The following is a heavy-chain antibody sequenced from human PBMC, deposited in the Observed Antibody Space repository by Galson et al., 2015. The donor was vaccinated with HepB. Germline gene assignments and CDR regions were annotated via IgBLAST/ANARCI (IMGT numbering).Heavy chain of an antibody. Sequence: PRLSCAASGFTFSSYDMHWVRQATGKGLEWVSAIGTAGDTYYPGSVKGRFTISRENAKNSLYLQMSSLRAGDTAVYYCARDRAVVAGLYYGMDVWGQGTTVTVSS. CDR1: GFTFSSYD. CDR2: IGTAGDT. V-gene: IGHV3-13*04. J-gene: IGHJ6*02. D-gene: IGHD6-19*01. CDR3: ARDRAVVAGLYYGMDV.